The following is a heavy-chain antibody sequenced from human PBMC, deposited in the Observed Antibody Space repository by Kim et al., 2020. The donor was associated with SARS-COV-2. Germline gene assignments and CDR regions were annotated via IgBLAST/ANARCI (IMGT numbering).Heavy chain of an antibody. CDR1: GFTFGDYA. Sequence: GGSLRLSCTASGFTFGDYAMSWFRQAPGKGLEWVGFIRSKAYGGTTEYAASVKGRFTISRDDSKSIAYLQMNSLKTEDTAVYYCTREITMVRGVILDAFDIWGQGTMVTVSS. V-gene: IGHV3-49*03. J-gene: IGHJ3*02. D-gene: IGHD3-10*01. CDR3: TREITMVRGVILDAFDI. CDR2: IRSKAYGGTT.